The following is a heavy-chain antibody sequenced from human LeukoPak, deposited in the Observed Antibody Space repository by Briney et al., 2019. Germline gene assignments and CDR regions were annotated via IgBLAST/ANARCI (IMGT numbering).Heavy chain of an antibody. V-gene: IGHV3-53*01. CDR2: IYSGGST. CDR1: GFTVSSNY. Sequence: GGSLRLSCAASGFTVSSNYRSWVRQAPGKGLEWVSVIYSGGSTYYADSVKGRFTISRDNSKNTLYLQMNSLRAEDTAVYYCAREYILTGYYRETDAFDIWGQGTMVTVSS. D-gene: IGHD3-9*01. J-gene: IGHJ3*02. CDR3: AREYILTGYYRETDAFDI.